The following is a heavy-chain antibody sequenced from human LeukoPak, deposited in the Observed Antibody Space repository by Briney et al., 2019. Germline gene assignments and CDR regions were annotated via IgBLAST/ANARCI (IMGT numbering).Heavy chain of an antibody. CDR3: ARCSVGCSGGSCYSTRYYYYYMDV. J-gene: IGHJ6*03. D-gene: IGHD2-15*01. V-gene: IGHV4-34*01. CDR2: INHSGST. CDR1: GGSFSGYY. Sequence: PSETLSLTCAVYGGSFSGYYWSWIRQPPGKGLEWIGEINHSGSTNYNPSLKSRVTISVDKSKNQFSLKLSSVTAADTAVYYCARCSVGCSGGSCYSTRYYYYYMDVWGKGTTVTVSS.